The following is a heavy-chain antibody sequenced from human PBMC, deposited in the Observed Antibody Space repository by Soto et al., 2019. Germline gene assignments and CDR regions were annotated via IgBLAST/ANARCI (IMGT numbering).Heavy chain of an antibody. V-gene: IGHV3-23*01. Sequence: EVQVLESGGGLVQPGGSLRLSCAGSGFTFINYAMNWVRQAPGKGLEWVSSISGGGDAAFFPDSVRGRFTISRDNSKNTVTLQMNSRGVDDTVVYYCARKILGSTTRPNYWYFDLWGRGTLVTVSS. CDR1: GFTFINYA. CDR2: ISGGGDAA. CDR3: ARKILGSTTRPNYWYFDL. D-gene: IGHD7-27*01. J-gene: IGHJ2*01.